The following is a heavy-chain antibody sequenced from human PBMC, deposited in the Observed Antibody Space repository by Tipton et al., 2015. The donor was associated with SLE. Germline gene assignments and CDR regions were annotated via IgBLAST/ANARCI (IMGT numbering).Heavy chain of an antibody. CDR3: GNGNYAGRFDY. CDR1: YGSISSHY. V-gene: IGHV4-59*11. J-gene: IGHJ4*02. Sequence: TLSLTCTVSYGSISSHYWSWIRQPPGKGLEWIGYIYYSGSTIYNPSLKSRVTISVDTSQNQVSLKLTSVTAADTAVYYCGNGNYAGRFDYWGQGALVTVSS. D-gene: IGHD4-17*01. CDR2: IYYSGST.